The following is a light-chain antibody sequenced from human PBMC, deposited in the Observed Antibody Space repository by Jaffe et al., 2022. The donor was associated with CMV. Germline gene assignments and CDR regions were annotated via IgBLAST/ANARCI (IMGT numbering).Light chain of an antibody. CDR3: QQYNSYPWT. CDR1: QSVRSW. Sequence: DIQMTQSPSTLSANDGDKVTLTCRASQSVRSWMAWYQQKPGKAPHLLIYQASILESGVPPRFSGSGSGTEFTLTISSLQPDDFAIYYCQQYNSYPWTFGQGTQVEIK. V-gene: IGKV1-5*03. J-gene: IGKJ1*01. CDR2: QAS.